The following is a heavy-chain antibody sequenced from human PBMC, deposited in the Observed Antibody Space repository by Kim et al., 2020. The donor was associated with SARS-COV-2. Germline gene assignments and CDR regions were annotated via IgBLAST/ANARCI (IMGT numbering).Heavy chain of an antibody. CDR2: ISSSSSYI. Sequence: GGSLRLSCAASGFIFSSYSMNWVRQAPGKGLEWVSSISSSSSYIYYADSVKGRFTISRDNAKNSLYLQMNSLRAEDTAVYYCARKYSCSSYVPDLDYWGQRRLVTVS. CDR3: ARKYSCSSYVPDLDY. J-gene: IGHJ4*02. V-gene: IGHV3-21*01. CDR1: GFIFSSYS. D-gene: IGHD6-13*01.